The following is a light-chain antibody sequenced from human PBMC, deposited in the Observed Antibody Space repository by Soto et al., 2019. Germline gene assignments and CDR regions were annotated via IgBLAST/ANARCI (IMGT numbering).Light chain of an antibody. J-gene: IGKJ1*01. CDR1: QDISNY. Sequence: IQMTQSPSSLSASVGDRVTITCQASQDISNYLAWYQQKPGKAPELLIYAASTLQSGVPSRFSGSGSGTDFTLTISCLQSEDFATYYCQQYYSFPRTFGQGTKVDIK. CDR3: QQYYSFPRT. CDR2: AAS. V-gene: IGKV1D-8*01.